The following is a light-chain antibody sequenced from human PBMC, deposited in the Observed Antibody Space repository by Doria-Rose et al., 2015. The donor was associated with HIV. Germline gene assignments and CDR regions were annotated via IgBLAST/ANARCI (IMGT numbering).Light chain of an antibody. CDR1: QSLLYRSNNNNY. Sequence: RQSLLYRSNNNNYLAWYQHKPGQPPKLLIYWASTRESGVPDRFSGSGSGTDFTLTISSLQAEDVAVYYCQQYYSTPSFGPGTKVDIK. J-gene: IGKJ3*01. CDR2: WAS. CDR3: QQYYSTPS. V-gene: IGKV4-1*01.